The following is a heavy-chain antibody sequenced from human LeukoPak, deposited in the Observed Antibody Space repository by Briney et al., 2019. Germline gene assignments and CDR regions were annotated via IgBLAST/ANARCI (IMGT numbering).Heavy chain of an antibody. J-gene: IGHJ4*02. CDR3: AARQWLVPDY. V-gene: IGHV3-23*01. CDR1: GFTFSSYA. CDR2: ISGSGGST. Sequence: GGPLRLSCAASGFTFSSYAMSWVRQAPGKGLEWVSAISGSGGSTYYADSVKGRFTISRDNSKNTLYLQMNSLRAEDTAVYYRAARQWLVPDYWGQGTLVTVSS. D-gene: IGHD6-19*01.